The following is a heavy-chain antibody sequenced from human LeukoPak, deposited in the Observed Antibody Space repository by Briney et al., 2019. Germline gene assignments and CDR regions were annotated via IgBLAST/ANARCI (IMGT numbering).Heavy chain of an antibody. CDR3: ARESLSATPIFDF. D-gene: IGHD5-12*01. V-gene: IGHV1-69*04. Sequence: ASVKVSCKASGDTFSKYGISWVRQAPGQGLEWMGRIIPILEGIDYAQKFQGRVSITADKSTSTAYMEVSSLKSEDTAVYYCARESLSATPIFDFWGRGTLVTVSS. CDR1: GDTFSKYG. CDR2: IIPILEGI. J-gene: IGHJ4*02.